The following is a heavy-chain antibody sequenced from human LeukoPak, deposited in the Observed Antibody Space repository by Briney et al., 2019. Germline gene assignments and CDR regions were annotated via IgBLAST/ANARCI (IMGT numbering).Heavy chain of an antibody. CDR1: GGSFSGYY. J-gene: IGHJ3*02. V-gene: IGHV3-23*01. CDR3: AKAVGSSGYFSRDAFDI. D-gene: IGHD3-22*01. CDR2: VGGNGENT. Sequence: ETLSLTCAVYGGSFSGYYWSWVRQALGKGLEWVSGVGGNGENTYYADSVKGRFTISRDNSKNTLYLQMNSLRAEDTAIYYCAKAVGSSGYFSRDAFDIWGQGTMVTVSS.